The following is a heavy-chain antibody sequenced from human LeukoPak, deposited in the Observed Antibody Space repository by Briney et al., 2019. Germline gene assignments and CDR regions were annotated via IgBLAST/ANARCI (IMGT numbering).Heavy chain of an antibody. D-gene: IGHD3-3*01. Sequence: ASVTVSCKASGYTFSSYGVTWLRQAPGQGLEWMGWISVSSGNTHLAQNLQGRLTMTTDTSTNTAHMQLRNLTSDDTAVYYCAREGFWSGYWPTWGQGTLVTVSS. J-gene: IGHJ5*02. CDR1: GYTFSSYG. CDR2: ISVSSGNT. V-gene: IGHV1-18*01. CDR3: AREGFWSGYWPT.